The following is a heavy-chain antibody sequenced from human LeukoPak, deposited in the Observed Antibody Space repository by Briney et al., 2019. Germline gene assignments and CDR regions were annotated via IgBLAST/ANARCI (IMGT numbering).Heavy chain of an antibody. Sequence: SETLSLTCTVAGGSISSYYWSWIRQPPGKGLEWIGYIYHSGSTNYNPSLKSRVTISVDTSKNQFSLKLSSVTAADTAVYYCARDGGRGYSYGLQPYYYYYYMDVWGKGTTVTVSS. D-gene: IGHD5-18*01. V-gene: IGHV4-59*01. CDR2: IYHSGST. J-gene: IGHJ6*03. CDR3: ARDGGRGYSYGLQPYYYYYYMDV. CDR1: GGSISSYY.